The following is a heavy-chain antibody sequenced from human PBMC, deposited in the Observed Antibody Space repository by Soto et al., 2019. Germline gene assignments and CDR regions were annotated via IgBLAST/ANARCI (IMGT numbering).Heavy chain of an antibody. Sequence: GASVKVSCKASGYTFTGYYMHWVRQAPGQGLEWMGWINPNSGGTNYAQKFQGWVTMTRDTSISTAYMELSRLRSDDTAVYYCARNTVTYYYYYYMDVWGKGTTVTVSS. V-gene: IGHV1-2*04. CDR2: INPNSGGT. CDR3: ARNTVTYYYYYYMDV. J-gene: IGHJ6*03. D-gene: IGHD4-17*01. CDR1: GYTFTGYY.